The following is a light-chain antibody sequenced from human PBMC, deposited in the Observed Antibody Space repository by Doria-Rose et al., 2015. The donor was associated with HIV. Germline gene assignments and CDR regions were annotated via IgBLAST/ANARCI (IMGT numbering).Light chain of an antibody. J-gene: IGLJ1*01. V-gene: IGLV3-25*01. CDR2: KDS. CDR3: QSADSSGTYV. Sequence: SYELMQPPSVSVSPGQTARITCSGDALPKQYAYWYQQKPGQAPVLVIYKDSERPSGIPERSSGSSSGTTVTLTISGVQAEDEADYYCQSADSSGTYVFGTGTKVTVL. CDR1: ALPKQY.